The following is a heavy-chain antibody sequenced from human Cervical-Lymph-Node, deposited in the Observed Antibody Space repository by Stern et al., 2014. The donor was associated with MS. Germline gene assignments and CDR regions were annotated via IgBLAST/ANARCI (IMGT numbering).Heavy chain of an antibody. V-gene: IGHV1-69*01. CDR2: IVPLFGKP. CDR3: ASPLTATSVPFGYYGMDV. CDR1: GGTFSNYA. J-gene: IGHJ6*02. D-gene: IGHD4-17*01. Sequence: VQLLESGAKVKKPGSSVKVSCKASGGTFSNYATSWVRQAPGQGLEWMGGIVPLFGKPNYAQKFQGRVTITADESTSTAYMDLSSLRSEDTAVYYCASPLTATSVPFGYYGMDVWGQGTTVTVS.